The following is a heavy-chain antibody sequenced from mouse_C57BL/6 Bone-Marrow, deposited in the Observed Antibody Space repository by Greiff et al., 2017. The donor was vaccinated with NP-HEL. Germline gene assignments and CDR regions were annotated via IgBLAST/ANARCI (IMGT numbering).Heavy chain of an antibody. J-gene: IGHJ3*01. CDR2: ISYDGSN. CDR1: GYSITSGYY. D-gene: IGHD2-1*01. V-gene: IGHV3-6*01. CDR3: ARDGKGLFAY. Sequence: EVKLMESGPGLVKPSQSLSLTCSVTGYSITSGYYWNLIRQFPGNKLEWMGYISYDGSNNYNPSLKNRITITRDTSKNQFFLKLNSVTSKYTATYSCARDGKGLFAYWGQGTLVTVSA.